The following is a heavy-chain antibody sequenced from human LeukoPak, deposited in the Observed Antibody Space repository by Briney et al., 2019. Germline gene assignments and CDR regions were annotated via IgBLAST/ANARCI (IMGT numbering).Heavy chain of an antibody. J-gene: IGHJ4*02. D-gene: IGHD3-10*01. CDR1: GYTFTSYG. Sequence: ASVKVSCKASGYTFTSYGISWVRQAPGQGLEWMGWISAYNGNTNYAQKLQGRVTMTTDTSTSTAYMELRSLRSDDTAVYYCARDISGHPYYYGSGSYWPIDYWGQGTLVTVSS. V-gene: IGHV1-18*01. CDR3: ARDISGHPYYYGSGSYWPIDY. CDR2: ISAYNGNT.